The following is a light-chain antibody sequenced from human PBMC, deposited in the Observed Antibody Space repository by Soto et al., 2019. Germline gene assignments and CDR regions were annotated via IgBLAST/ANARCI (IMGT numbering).Light chain of an antibody. CDR1: QGIGNS. V-gene: IGKV1-27*01. Sequence: DIQMTQSPSSLSASVGDRVTITCRANQGIGNSLAWYQQKPGKVPKLLIYAASTLQSGVPSRFSGSGSGTDFALTISSLQPEDVATYYCQKYNSAPWTFGQGTKVEIK. CDR3: QKYNSAPWT. CDR2: AAS. J-gene: IGKJ1*01.